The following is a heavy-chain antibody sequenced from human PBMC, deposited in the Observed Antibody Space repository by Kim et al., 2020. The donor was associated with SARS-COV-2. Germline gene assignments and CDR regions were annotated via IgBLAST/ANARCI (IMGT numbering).Heavy chain of an antibody. CDR2: MNPNSGNT. CDR3: ATYRYGSGSYYFFYYYGMDV. CDR1: GYTFTSYD. D-gene: IGHD3-10*01. Sequence: ASVKVSCKASGYTFTSYDINWVRQATGQGLEWMGWMNPNSGNTGYAQKFQGRVTMTRNTSISTAYMELSSLRSEDTAVYYCATYRYGSGSYYFFYYYGMDVWGQGTTVTVSS. J-gene: IGHJ6*02. V-gene: IGHV1-8*01.